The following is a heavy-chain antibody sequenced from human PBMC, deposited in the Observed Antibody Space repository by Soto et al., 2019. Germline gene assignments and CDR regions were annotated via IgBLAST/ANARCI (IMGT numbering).Heavy chain of an antibody. CDR2: ISGSGGST. Sequence: GGSLRLSCAASGFTFSSYAMSWVRQAPGKGLEWVSAISGSGGSTYYADSVKGRFTISRDNSKNTLYLQMNSLRAEDTAVYYCAKDLRPGYCSSTSCYVPYYYYGMDVWGQGTTVTVSS. D-gene: IGHD2-2*01. CDR3: AKDLRPGYCSSTSCYVPYYYYGMDV. J-gene: IGHJ6*02. V-gene: IGHV3-23*01. CDR1: GFTFSSYA.